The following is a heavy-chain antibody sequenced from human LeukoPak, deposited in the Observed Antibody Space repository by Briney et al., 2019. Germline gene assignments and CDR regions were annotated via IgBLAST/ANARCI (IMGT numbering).Heavy chain of an antibody. Sequence: PSETLSLTCTVSDGSISSGDYYWNWIRQPPGKGLEWIGYISNSGSTYYNPSLKSRVTISADTSKNQFSLKLSSVTAADTAVYYCARDLEHGGNSIWYFDLWGRGTLVTVSS. J-gene: IGHJ2*01. CDR2: ISNSGST. CDR3: ARDLEHGGNSIWYFDL. D-gene: IGHD4-23*01. V-gene: IGHV4-30-4*02. CDR1: DGSISSGDYY.